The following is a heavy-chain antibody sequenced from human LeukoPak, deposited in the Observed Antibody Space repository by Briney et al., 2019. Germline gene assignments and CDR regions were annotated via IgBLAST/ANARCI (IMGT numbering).Heavy chain of an antibody. CDR1: GGPISSSSYY. D-gene: IGHD5-18*01. CDR2: IYYSGST. J-gene: IGHJ4*02. Sequence: SETLSLTCTVSGGPISSSSYYWGWIRQPPGKGLEWIGSIYYSGSTYYNPSLKSRVTISVDTSKNQFSLKLSSVTAADTAVYYCARDIGVIQLWLTPRGNFDYWGQGTLVTVSS. V-gene: IGHV4-39*07. CDR3: ARDIGVIQLWLTPRGNFDY.